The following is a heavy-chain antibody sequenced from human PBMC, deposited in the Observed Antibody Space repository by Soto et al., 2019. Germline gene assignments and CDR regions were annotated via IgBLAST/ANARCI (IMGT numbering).Heavy chain of an antibody. J-gene: IGHJ4*02. V-gene: IGHV4-30-4*01. CDR3: ASRHSSPSFDY. D-gene: IGHD6-13*01. Sequence: QVQLQESGRGLVKPSQTLFLTCTVSGGSISSGDYYWSWIRQPPGKGLEWIGSIYYSGSTYYNPSLKSRVTISVDTSKNQCSLQLNSVTAADTAVYYCASRHSSPSFDYWGQGTLVTVSS. CDR2: IYYSGST. CDR1: GGSISSGDYY.